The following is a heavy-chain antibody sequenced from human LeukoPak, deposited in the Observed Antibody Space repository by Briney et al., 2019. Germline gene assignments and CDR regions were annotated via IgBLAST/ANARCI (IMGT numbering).Heavy chain of an antibody. CDR3: ARGGAPYYYYGMDV. Sequence: SETLSLTCAVYGGSFSGYYWGWIRQPPGKGLEWIGEINHSGSTNYNPSLKSRVTISVDTSKNQFSLKLSSVTAADTAVYYCARGGAPYYYYGMDVWGQGTTVTVSS. V-gene: IGHV4-34*01. CDR2: INHSGST. CDR1: GGSFSGYY. J-gene: IGHJ6*02.